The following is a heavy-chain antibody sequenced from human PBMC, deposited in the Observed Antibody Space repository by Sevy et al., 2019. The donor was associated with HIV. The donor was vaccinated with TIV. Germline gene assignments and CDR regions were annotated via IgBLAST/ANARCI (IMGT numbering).Heavy chain of an antibody. Sequence: GESLKISCAASGFSISNNYTAWVRRAPGKGLEWVSVMYSGGSPYYADSVKGRFALSRDMSKNTVYLQMNSLRAEDTAVYYCARGYCGGGSCTAFDPWGQGTLVTVSS. D-gene: IGHD2-15*01. V-gene: IGHV3-53*01. CDR1: GFSISNNY. CDR3: ARGYCGGGSCTAFDP. CDR2: MYSGGSP. J-gene: IGHJ5*02.